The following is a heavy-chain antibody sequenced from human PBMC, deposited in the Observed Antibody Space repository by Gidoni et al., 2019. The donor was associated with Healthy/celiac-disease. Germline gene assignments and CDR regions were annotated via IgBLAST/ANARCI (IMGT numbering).Heavy chain of an antibody. J-gene: IGHJ4*02. CDR3: ARGDPYYYDSSGYYDY. D-gene: IGHD3-22*01. CDR2: ISSSSSTI. Sequence: EVQQVESGGGLVQPGGSLRLSCAASGFTFSSYSMNWVRQAPGKGLEWVSYISSSSSTIYYADSVKGLFTISRDNAKNSLYLQMNSLRAEYTAVYYCARGDPYYYDSSGYYDYWGQGTLVTVSS. CDR1: GFTFSSYS. V-gene: IGHV3-48*01.